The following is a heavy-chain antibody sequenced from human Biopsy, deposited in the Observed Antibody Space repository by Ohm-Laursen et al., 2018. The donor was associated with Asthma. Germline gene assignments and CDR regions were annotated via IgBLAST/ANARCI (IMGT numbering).Heavy chain of an antibody. D-gene: IGHD2-2*01. CDR1: GYSFELNG. Sequence: ESSVKVSCKVSGYSFELNGMSWVRQRPGQGLEWMGWISDYLENPNYAQKFQGRVNMTYDRSTNTAYMELKSLRTDDTAVYFCARTYCTLNTCYASFDHWGQGTLVAVSS. CDR2: ISDYLENP. CDR3: ARTYCTLNTCYASFDH. J-gene: IGHJ4*02. V-gene: IGHV1-18*04.